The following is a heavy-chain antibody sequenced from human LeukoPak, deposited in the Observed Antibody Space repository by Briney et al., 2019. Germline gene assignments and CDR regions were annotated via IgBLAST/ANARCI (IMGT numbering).Heavy chain of an antibody. CDR1: GFTFSSFQ. Sequence: PGGSLRLSCVASGFTFSSFQMNWVRQAPGKGLEWVSYISSSGSIMFYANSVKGRFTISRDNAKNSLYLHMNGLRAEDTAVYYCARTPTYYDILTDYPYYFDYWGQGTLVTVSS. D-gene: IGHD3-9*01. CDR3: ARTPTYYDILTDYPYYFDY. J-gene: IGHJ4*02. CDR2: ISSSGSIM. V-gene: IGHV3-48*03.